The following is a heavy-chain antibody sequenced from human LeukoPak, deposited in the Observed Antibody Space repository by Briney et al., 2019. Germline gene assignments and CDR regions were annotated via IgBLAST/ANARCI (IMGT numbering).Heavy chain of an antibody. CDR3: AKAVAAPGAFDI. Sequence: GGSLRLSCAASGFIFDESAMHWVRQAPGKGLEWVSGISCDSNNIIYADSVKGRFTISRDNAKNSLYLQMNSLRAEDTALFYCAKAVAAPGAFDIWGQGTVVTVSS. D-gene: IGHD6-19*01. CDR1: GFIFDESA. J-gene: IGHJ3*02. CDR2: ISCDSNNI. V-gene: IGHV3-9*01.